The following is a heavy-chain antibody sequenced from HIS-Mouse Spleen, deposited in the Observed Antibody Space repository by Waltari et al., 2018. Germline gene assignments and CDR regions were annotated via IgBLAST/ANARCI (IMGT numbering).Heavy chain of an antibody. CDR2: IILIFDTE. J-gene: IGHJ4*02. CDR3: ARKYSSSYYFDY. CDR1: GGTFSSYA. Sequence: QVQLVQSGAEVKKPGSSVKVSCKASGGTFSSYAISWVRQATGQGLEWMGGIILIFDTEKSAQKFQGRVTITADESTSTAYMELSSLRSEDTAVYYCARKYSSSYYFDYWGQGTLVTVSS. D-gene: IGHD6-6*01. V-gene: IGHV1-69*01.